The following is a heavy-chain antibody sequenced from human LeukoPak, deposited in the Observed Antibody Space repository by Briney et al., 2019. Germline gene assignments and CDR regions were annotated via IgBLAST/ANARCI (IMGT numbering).Heavy chain of an antibody. J-gene: IGHJ6*03. CDR3: ARDRSAAPYYYYYMDV. Sequence: SETLSLTCTVSGGSISSYYWSWIRQPPGKGLEWIGYIYYSGSTNYNPSLKSRVTISLDTSKNQFSLKLSSVTAADTAVYYCARDRSAAPYYYYYMDVWGKGTTVTVSS. V-gene: IGHV4-59*01. CDR1: GGSISSYY. D-gene: IGHD6-13*01. CDR2: IYYSGST.